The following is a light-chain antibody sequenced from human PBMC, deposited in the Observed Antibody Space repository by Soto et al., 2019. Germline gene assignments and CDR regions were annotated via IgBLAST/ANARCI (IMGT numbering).Light chain of an antibody. J-gene: IGLJ2*01. CDR3: AAWDDSAFGVV. V-gene: IGLV1-44*01. Sequence: QPVLTQPPSASGAPGQRVTISCSGSSSNIGSHIVNWYQQVPGTAPKLLIYTNNQRPSGVPDRFSGSKSGTSASLAISGLQSEDEADYYCAAWDDSAFGVVFGGGTKLTVL. CDR2: TNN. CDR1: SSNIGSHI.